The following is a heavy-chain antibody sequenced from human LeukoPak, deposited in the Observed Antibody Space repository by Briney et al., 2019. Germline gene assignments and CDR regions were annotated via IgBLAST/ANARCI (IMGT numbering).Heavy chain of an antibody. Sequence: SETLSLTCTVSGYSISSGYYWGWIRQPPGKGLEWIGSIYHSGSTYYNPSLKSRVTISVDTSKNQFSLKLSSVTAADTAVYYCARQEQQLYNEGYYFDYWGQGTLVTVSS. J-gene: IGHJ4*02. V-gene: IGHV4-38-2*02. CDR3: ARQEQQLYNEGYYFDY. D-gene: IGHD6-13*01. CDR2: IYHSGST. CDR1: GYSISSGYY.